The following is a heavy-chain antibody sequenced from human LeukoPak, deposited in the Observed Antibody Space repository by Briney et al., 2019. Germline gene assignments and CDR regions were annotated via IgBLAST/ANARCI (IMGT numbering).Heavy chain of an antibody. CDR3: AREKVPENNNYYGMDV. J-gene: IGHJ6*02. CDR1: GGSISSGDYH. V-gene: IGHV4-30-4*01. D-gene: IGHD1/OR15-1a*01. Sequence: PSETLSLTCTVSGGSISSGDYHWNWIRQPPGRGLEWIGYISYSGNTYYNPSLKSRVTISVDTSKSQISLKLTSVTAADTAVYYCAREKVPENNNYYGMDVWGQGTTVTVSS. CDR2: ISYSGNT.